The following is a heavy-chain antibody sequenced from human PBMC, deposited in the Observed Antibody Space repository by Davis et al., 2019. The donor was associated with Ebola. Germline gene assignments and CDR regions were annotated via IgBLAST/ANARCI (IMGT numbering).Heavy chain of an antibody. CDR3: ARGLDAKLSPAPFDY. Sequence: GESLKISCKGSGYSFTSYWISWVRQMPGKGLEWMGRIDPSDSYTNYSPSFQGHVTISADKSINTAYLQWSSLKASDTAMYYCARGLDAKLSPAPFDYWGQGTLVTVSS. CDR2: IDPSDSYT. J-gene: IGHJ4*02. V-gene: IGHV5-10-1*01. CDR1: GYSFTSYW. D-gene: IGHD3-16*01.